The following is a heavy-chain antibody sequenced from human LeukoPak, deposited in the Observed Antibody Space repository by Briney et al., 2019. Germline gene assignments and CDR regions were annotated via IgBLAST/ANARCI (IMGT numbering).Heavy chain of an antibody. CDR2: IYYSGST. Sequence: SETLSLTCTVSGGSISSSSYYWGWIRQPPGKGLEWIGSIYYSGSTYYNPSLKSRVTISVDTSKNQFSLKLSSVTAADTAVYYCARLGQWLVLYWGQGTLVTVSS. CDR3: ARLGQWLVLY. CDR1: GGSISSSSYY. V-gene: IGHV4-39*01. J-gene: IGHJ4*02. D-gene: IGHD6-19*01.